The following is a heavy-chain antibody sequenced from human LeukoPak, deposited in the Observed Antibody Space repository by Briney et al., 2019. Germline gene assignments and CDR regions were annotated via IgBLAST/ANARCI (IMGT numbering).Heavy chain of an antibody. CDR2: IYTSGST. CDR1: GGSISSGSYY. Sequence: SQTLSLTCTVSGGSISSGSYYWSWIRQPAGKGLEWIGRIYTSGSTNYNPSLKSRVTISVDTSKNQFSLKLSSVTAADTAVYYCARDSDMLGSGSYYFDYWGQGTLVTVSS. CDR3: ARDSDMLGSGSYYFDY. J-gene: IGHJ4*02. D-gene: IGHD3-10*01. V-gene: IGHV4-61*02.